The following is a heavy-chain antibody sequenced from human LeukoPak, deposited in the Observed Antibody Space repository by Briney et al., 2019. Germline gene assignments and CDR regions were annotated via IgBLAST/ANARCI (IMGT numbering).Heavy chain of an antibody. CDR1: GGSISSYY. CDR2: IYTSGST. Sequence: SETLSLTCTVSGGSISSYYWSWIRQPAGKGLEWIGRIYTSGSTNYNPSLKSRVTMSVDTSKNQFSLKLSSVTAADTAVYYCARGLGCSGGSCYHYFDYWGQGTLVTVSS. V-gene: IGHV4-4*07. D-gene: IGHD2-15*01. CDR3: ARGLGCSGGSCYHYFDY. J-gene: IGHJ4*02.